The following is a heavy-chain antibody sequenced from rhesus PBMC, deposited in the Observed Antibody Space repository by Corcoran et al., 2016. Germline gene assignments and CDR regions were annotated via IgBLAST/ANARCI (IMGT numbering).Heavy chain of an antibody. CDR2: FIGGSGIT. CDR3: ARPTTLGTTY. D-gene: IGHD5-24*01. CDR1: GFSISNGYS. J-gene: IGHJ4*01. V-gene: IGHV4-99*01. Sequence: QVQLQGSGPGLVKPSETLALTCAVSGFSISNGYSWGWIRQSPGKGLVYVGYFIGGSGITYYNPSRKSRVTISKDTSNNQFSLKLTSVTAADTAVYYCARPTTLGTTYWGQGVLVTVSS.